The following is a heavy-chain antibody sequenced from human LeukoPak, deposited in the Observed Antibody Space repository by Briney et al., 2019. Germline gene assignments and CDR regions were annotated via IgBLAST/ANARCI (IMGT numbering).Heavy chain of an antibody. CDR2: ITGRGGST. D-gene: IGHD1-7*01. Sequence: GGSLRLSCAASGFTFSNNAMSWVRQAPGKGLEWVSGITGRGGSTYYADSVKGRFTISRDNSKNTLYLQMNSLRAEDTAVYYCAKSRYNWNYGKAHFDYWGQGTLVTVSS. CDR1: GFTFSNNA. V-gene: IGHV3-23*01. CDR3: AKSRYNWNYGKAHFDY. J-gene: IGHJ4*02.